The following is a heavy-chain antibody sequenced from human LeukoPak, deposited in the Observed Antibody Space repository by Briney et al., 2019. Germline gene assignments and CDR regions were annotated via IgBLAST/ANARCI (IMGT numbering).Heavy chain of an antibody. CDR3: AKLEKIGYWGSTSCRYFDY. J-gene: IGHJ4*02. CDR1: GFPFSSYL. V-gene: IGHV3-74*01. CDR2: VNSYGSST. D-gene: IGHD2-2*01. Sequence: PGGPVTLLCSPCGFPFSSYLMHGLRQAPGKGRVWVSRVNSYGSSTSYAASVNGVFTISRDNSKHTLYVQMNSLSAEETDVYYCAKLEKIGYWGSTSCRYFDYWGQGTLITVSS.